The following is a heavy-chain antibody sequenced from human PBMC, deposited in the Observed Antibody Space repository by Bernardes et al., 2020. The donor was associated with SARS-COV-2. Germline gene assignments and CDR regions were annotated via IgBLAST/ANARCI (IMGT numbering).Heavy chain of an antibody. CDR3: AKDRVMGDIQYFDY. J-gene: IGHJ4*02. CDR1: GFTFSSYA. CDR2: ISCSGGST. V-gene: IGHV3-23*01. Sequence: GGSLRLSCAAFGFTFSSYAMSWVRQAPGKGLEWVSAISCSGGSTYYADSVKGRFTISRDNSKNTLYLQMNSLRAEDTAVYYCAKDRVMGDIQYFDYWGQGTLVTVSS. D-gene: IGHD3-16*01.